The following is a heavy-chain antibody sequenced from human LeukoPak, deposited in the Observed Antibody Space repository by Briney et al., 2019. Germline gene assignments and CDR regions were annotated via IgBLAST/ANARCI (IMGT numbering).Heavy chain of an antibody. CDR1: GFTVSSNY. CDR3: ARDSRLVVTGFDL. Sequence: GGSLRLSCAASGFTVSSNYMSWVRQAPGKGLEWVSVIYSGGSTYYADSVKGRFTISRDNSKNTLYLQMNSLRAEDTAVYYCARDSRLVVTGFDLWGRGTLVTVSS. CDR2: IYSGGST. J-gene: IGHJ2*01. V-gene: IGHV3-66*02. D-gene: IGHD4-23*01.